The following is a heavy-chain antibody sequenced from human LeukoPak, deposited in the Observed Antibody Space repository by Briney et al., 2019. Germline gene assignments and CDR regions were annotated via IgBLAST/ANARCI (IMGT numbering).Heavy chain of an antibody. CDR1: GDTFTTYA. Sequence: ASVKVSCKASGDTFTTYALIWVRHAPGQGLEWMVGIIPMFGTPNYAQRLQGRVTITADKSTKTAYMELRSMRYEDTAVYFCARAGIPGYCTNVTCSNWLDPWGQGTLVTVSS. CDR2: IIPMFGTP. CDR3: ARAGIPGYCTNVTCSNWLDP. V-gene: IGHV1-69*06. J-gene: IGHJ5*02. D-gene: IGHD2-8*01.